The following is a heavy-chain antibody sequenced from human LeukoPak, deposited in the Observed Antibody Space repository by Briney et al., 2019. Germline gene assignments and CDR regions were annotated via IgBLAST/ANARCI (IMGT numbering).Heavy chain of an antibody. D-gene: IGHD1/OR15-1a*01. CDR1: GGSISSYY. V-gene: IGHV4-59*01. Sequence: SETLSLTCTVSGGSISSYYWSWIRQPPGKGLEWIGYIYYSGSTNHNPSLKSRVTISVDTSKNQFSLKLSSVTAADTAVHYCARDHSGNTSPWFDPWGQGTLVTVSS. J-gene: IGHJ5*02. CDR2: IYYSGST. CDR3: ARDHSGNTSPWFDP.